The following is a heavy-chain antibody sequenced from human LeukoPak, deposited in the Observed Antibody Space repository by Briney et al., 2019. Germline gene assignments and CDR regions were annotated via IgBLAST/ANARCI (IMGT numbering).Heavy chain of an antibody. V-gene: IGHV3-11*01. CDR3: ARDRSSYGPDAFDI. D-gene: IGHD5-18*01. J-gene: IGHJ3*02. CDR2: ISSSGSTI. Sequence: GGSLRLSCAASGFTFSDYYMSWIRQAPGKGLEWVSYISSSGSTIYYADSVKGRFTISRDNAKNSLYLQMNSLRAEGTAVYYCARDRSSYGPDAFDIWGQGTMVTVSS. CDR1: GFTFSDYY.